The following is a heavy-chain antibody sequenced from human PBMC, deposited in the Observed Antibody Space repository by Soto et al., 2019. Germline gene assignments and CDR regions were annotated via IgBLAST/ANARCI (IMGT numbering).Heavy chain of an antibody. D-gene: IGHD3-22*01. J-gene: IGHJ4*02. CDR1: GGSISSSSYY. CDR2: IYYSGST. CDR3: ARHVYDDYYDSSGSPDY. V-gene: IGHV4-39*01. Sequence: TSETLSLTCTVSGGSISSSSYYWGWIRQPPGKGLEWIGSIYYSGSTYYNPSLKSRVTISVDTSKNQFSLKLSSVTAADTAVYYCARHVYDDYYDSSGSPDYWGQGTLVTVSS.